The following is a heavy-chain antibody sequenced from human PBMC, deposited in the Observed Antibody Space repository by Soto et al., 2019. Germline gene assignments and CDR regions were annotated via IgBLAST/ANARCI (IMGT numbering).Heavy chain of an antibody. CDR1: GFTFRSYV. D-gene: IGHD3-16*01. CDR2: TSYDGSDK. J-gene: IGHJ1*01. CDR3: AGGGRRGGLDV. Sequence: QVQLVESGGGVVQPGTSLRVSCVGSGFTFRSYVIHWVRQAPGKGLEWVALTSYDGSDKYYGDSVRGRFTISRDNSRKTVDLKMDSLRLEDTVFYSGAGGGRRGGLDVWGQGTLVSVSS. V-gene: IGHV3-30*19.